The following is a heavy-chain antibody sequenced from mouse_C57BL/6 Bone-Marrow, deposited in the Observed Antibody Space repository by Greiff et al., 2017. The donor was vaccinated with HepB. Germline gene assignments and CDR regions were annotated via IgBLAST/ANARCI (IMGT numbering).Heavy chain of an antibody. D-gene: IGHD1-1*01. CDR1: GYTFTDYY. J-gene: IGHJ1*03. CDR2: INPYNGRT. Sequence: SGPVLVKPGASVKMSCKASGYTFTDYYMNWVKQSHGKSLEWIGVINPYNGRTSYNQKFKGKATLTVDKSSSTAYMELNSLTSEDSAVYYCARWGYYYGSSYWYFDVWGTGTTVTVSS. CDR3: ARWGYYYGSSYWYFDV. V-gene: IGHV1-19*01.